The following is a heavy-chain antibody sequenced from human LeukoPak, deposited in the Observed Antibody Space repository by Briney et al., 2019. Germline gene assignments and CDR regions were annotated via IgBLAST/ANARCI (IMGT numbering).Heavy chain of an antibody. CDR3: ARNFNDGSGWFN. J-gene: IGHJ4*02. V-gene: IGHV1-69*13. CDR2: IIPIFGTA. CDR1: GGTFSSYA. D-gene: IGHD6-19*01. Sequence: GASVKVSCKASGGTFSSYAISWVRQAPGQGLEWMGGIIPIFGTANYAQKFQGRVTITADESTSTAYMELSSLRSEDTAVYYCARNFNDGSGWFNWGRGTLVTVSS.